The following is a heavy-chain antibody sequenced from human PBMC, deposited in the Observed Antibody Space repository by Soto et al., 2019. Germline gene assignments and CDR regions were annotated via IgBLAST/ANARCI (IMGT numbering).Heavy chain of an antibody. CDR3: VRGKGAVAPIDH. V-gene: IGHV1-3*01. CDR1: TYSFNKYG. CDR2: LDGANGYT. D-gene: IGHD1-26*01. Sequence: QVQPVQSGTEVKQPGASVKLSCKTPTYSFNKYGLHWVHQAPGRSLERMGCLDGANGYTQFSQKYEGRVTITRDTSAATAYMELTRLRSEDTAMYYCVRGKGAVAPIDHWGQGTLVTVSS. J-gene: IGHJ4*02.